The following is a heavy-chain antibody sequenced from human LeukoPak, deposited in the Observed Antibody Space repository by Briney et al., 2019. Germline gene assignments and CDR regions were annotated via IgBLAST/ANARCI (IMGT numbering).Heavy chain of an antibody. CDR3: ARSVPDYTRFDY. D-gene: IGHD4-11*01. Sequence: GGSLRLSYVASGFTFSDYAMNWVRQAPGKGLEWVSTFKTKYNQVYYEESVRGRFTISTDNSNNSLYLQMISLSAEDTDLYYCARSVPDYTRFDYWGQGALVPVSS. CDR2: FKTKYNQV. J-gene: IGHJ4*02. V-gene: IGHV3-23*05. CDR1: GFTFSDYA.